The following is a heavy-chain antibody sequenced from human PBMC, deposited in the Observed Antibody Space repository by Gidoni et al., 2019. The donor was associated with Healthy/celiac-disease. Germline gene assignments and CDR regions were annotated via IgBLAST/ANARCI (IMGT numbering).Heavy chain of an antibody. J-gene: IGHJ4*02. V-gene: IGHV3-23*01. CDR2: ISGSGGRT. Sequence: EVQLLESGGGLVQPGGSLRLSCAASGFTFSSDAMSWVRQAPGKGLEWVSAISGSGGRTYYADSVKGRFTISRDNSKNTLYLQMNSLRAEDTAVYYCAKRGWVLGGSPFDYWGQGTLVTVSS. CDR3: AKRGWVLGGSPFDY. D-gene: IGHD1-26*01. CDR1: GFTFSSDA.